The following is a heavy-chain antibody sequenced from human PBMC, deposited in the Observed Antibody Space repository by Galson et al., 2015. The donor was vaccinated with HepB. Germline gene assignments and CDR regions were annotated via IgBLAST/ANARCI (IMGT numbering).Heavy chain of an antibody. V-gene: IGHV1-2*06. J-gene: IGHJ4*02. Sequence: SVKVSCKASGYTFTGYYMHWVRQAPGQGLEWMGRINPNSGGTNYAQKFQGRVTMTRDTSISTAYMELSRLRSDDTAVYYCARDPPFWSGSGVGDYWGQGTLVAVSS. CDR1: GYTFTGYY. CDR2: INPNSGGT. CDR3: ARDPPFWSGSGVGDY. D-gene: IGHD3-3*01.